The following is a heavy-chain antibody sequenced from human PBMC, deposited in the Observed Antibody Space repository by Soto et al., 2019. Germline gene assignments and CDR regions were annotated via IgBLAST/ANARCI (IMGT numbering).Heavy chain of an antibody. Sequence: PSETLSLTCTVSGGSISSYYWSWIRQPPGKGLEWIGYIYYSGSTNYNPSLKSRVTISVDTSKNQFSLKLSSVTAADTAVYYCARAALYFDYWGQGTLVTVSS. CDR1: GGSISSYY. V-gene: IGHV4-59*01. CDR2: IYYSGST. J-gene: IGHJ4*02. CDR3: ARAALYFDY.